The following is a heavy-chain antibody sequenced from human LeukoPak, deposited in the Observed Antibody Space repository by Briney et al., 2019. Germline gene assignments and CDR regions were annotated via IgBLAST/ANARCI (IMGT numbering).Heavy chain of an antibody. CDR1: GFTFSSYW. Sequence: GGSLRLSCAASGFTFSSYWMHWVRQAPGKGLVWVSRINSDGSSTSYADSVKGRFTISRDNAKNTLYLQMNSLRVEDTAVYFCARAYCSSTSCPRPFDYWGQGTLVTVSS. CDR2: INSDGSST. J-gene: IGHJ4*02. V-gene: IGHV3-74*01. CDR3: ARAYCSSTSCPRPFDY. D-gene: IGHD2-2*01.